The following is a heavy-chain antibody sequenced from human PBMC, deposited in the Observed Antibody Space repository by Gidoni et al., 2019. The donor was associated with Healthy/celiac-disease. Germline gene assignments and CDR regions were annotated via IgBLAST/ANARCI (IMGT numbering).Heavy chain of an antibody. V-gene: IGHV3-30*18. CDR1: GFTFSSYG. CDR2: ISYDGSNK. D-gene: IGHD6-19*01. J-gene: IGHJ4*02. Sequence: QVQRVESGGGVVQPGRSLRLSCAAYGFTFSSYGMHWVRQAPGKGLEWVAVISYDGSNKYYADSVKCRFTISRDNSKNTLYLQMNSLRAEDTAVYYCAKWGTVAGSYWGQGTLVTVSS. CDR3: AKWGTVAGSY.